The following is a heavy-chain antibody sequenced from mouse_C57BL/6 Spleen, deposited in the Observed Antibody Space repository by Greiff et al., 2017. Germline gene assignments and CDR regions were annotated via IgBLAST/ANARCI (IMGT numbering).Heavy chain of an antibody. CDR2: IYPGAGDT. J-gene: IGHJ3*01. CDR3: ARGAVTTQGFAY. V-gene: IGHV1-80*01. Sequence: VKLMESGAELVKPGASVKISCKASGYAFSSYWMNWVKQRPGKGLEWIGPIYPGAGDTNYNGKFKGKATLTADKSSSTAYMQLSSLTSEDSAVYFCARGAVTTQGFAYWGQGTLVTVSA. CDR1: GYAFSSYW. D-gene: IGHD2-1*01.